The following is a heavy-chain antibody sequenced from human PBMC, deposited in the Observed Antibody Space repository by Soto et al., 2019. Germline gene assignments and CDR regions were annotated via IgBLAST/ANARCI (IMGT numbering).Heavy chain of an antibody. CDR3: AKDSVVATIRIYDY. V-gene: IGHV3-30-3*01. CDR1: GFTFSSYA. CDR2: ISYDGSNK. J-gene: IGHJ4*02. D-gene: IGHD5-12*01. Sequence: PGGSLRLSCAASGFTFSSYAMHWVRQAPGKGLEWVAVISYDGSNKYYADSVKGRFTISRDNSKNTLYLQMNSLRAEDTAVYYCAKDSVVATIRIYDYWGQGTLVTVSS.